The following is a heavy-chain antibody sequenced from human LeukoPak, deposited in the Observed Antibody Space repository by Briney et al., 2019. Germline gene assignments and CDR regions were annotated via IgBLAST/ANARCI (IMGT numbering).Heavy chain of an antibody. CDR1: GFTFSTYP. CDR2: MSGSGSST. V-gene: IGHV3-23*01. D-gene: IGHD5-18*01. CDR3: RYTNYYYNVDV. Sequence: GGSLRLSCAASGFTFSTYPMSWVRQSPGKGLEWVSSMSGSGSSTYYEDSVKGRFTISRDNSKNTLYLQMNSLRAEDTAVYYCRYTNYYYNVDVWGQGTTVTVSS. J-gene: IGHJ6*02.